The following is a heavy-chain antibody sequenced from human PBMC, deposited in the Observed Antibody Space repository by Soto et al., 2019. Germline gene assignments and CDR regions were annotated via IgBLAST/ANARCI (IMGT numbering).Heavy chain of an antibody. Sequence: SETLSLTCTVSGDSISSGGYSWSWIRQPPGKGLEWIGYIYHSGSTYYNPSLKSRVTISVDRSKNQFSLKLSSVTAADTAVYYCARGQVVAAQHWGQGTLVTVSS. CDR3: ARGQVVAAQH. V-gene: IGHV4-30-2*01. D-gene: IGHD2-15*01. CDR1: GDSISSGGYS. J-gene: IGHJ4*02. CDR2: IYHSGST.